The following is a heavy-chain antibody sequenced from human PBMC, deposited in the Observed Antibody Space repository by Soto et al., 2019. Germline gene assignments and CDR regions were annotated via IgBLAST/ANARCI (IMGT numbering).Heavy chain of an antibody. CDR1: GGTFSSYA. V-gene: IGHV1-69*01. D-gene: IGHD3-22*01. CDR2: ISPIFGTA. J-gene: IGHJ5*02. Sequence: QVQLVQSGAEVKKPGSSVKVSCKASGGTFSSYAISWVRQAPGQGLEWMGGISPIFGTANYAQKFQGRVTITADESTSTAYMELSSLRSEDTAVYYCARGEDYYDSSGYYWFDPWGQGTLVTVSS. CDR3: ARGEDYYDSSGYYWFDP.